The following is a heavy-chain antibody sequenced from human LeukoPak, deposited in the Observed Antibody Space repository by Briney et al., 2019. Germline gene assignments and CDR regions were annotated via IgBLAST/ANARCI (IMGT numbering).Heavy chain of an antibody. D-gene: IGHD3-9*01. CDR1: GFTFKSYG. CDR2: ISFDGENM. J-gene: IGHJ4*02. Sequence: GGSLRLSCAASGFTFKSYGMHWVRQAPGKGLEWVALISFDGENMYYADSVKGRFTISRDNSQKTLYLQMNSLRAEDTAVYYCASYDILTGYHSPFDYGAREPWSPSPQ. V-gene: IGHV3-30*03. CDR3: ASYDILTGYHSPFD.